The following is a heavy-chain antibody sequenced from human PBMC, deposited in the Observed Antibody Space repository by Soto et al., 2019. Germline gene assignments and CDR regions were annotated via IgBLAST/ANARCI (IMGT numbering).Heavy chain of an antibody. Sequence: QVQLVESGGGVVQPGRSLRLSCAASGFTFSSYAMHWVRQAPGKGLEWVAVISYDGSNKYYADSVKGRFTISRDNSKNTLYLQMNSLRAEDTAVYYCARDGRVDSGSYQLRGDFDYWGQGTLVTVSS. CDR2: ISYDGSNK. J-gene: IGHJ4*02. CDR3: ARDGRVDSGSYQLRGDFDY. V-gene: IGHV3-30-3*01. D-gene: IGHD1-26*01. CDR1: GFTFSSYA.